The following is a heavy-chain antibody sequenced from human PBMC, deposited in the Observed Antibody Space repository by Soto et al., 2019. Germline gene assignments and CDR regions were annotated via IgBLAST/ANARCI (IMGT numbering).Heavy chain of an antibody. CDR2: IHYSGYT. Sequence: QLQLQESGPRLVKPSETLSLTCTVSGASISNISYYWAWIRQPPGRGLEWIGSIHYSGYTYFNASLKSRVPISVDTSMNQSSLKLNSVTAADTAVYYCARRHSNYGNWYFDLWGRGTLVTVSS. CDR1: GASISNISYY. V-gene: IGHV4-39*01. D-gene: IGHD4-4*01. J-gene: IGHJ2*01. CDR3: ARRHSNYGNWYFDL.